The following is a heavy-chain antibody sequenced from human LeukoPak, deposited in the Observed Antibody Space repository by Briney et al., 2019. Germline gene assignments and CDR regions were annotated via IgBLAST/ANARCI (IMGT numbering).Heavy chain of an antibody. J-gene: IGHJ4*02. D-gene: IGHD1-26*01. CDR3: ARVRVGATFFDY. Sequence: GASVRVSCKASGYTFTRYYIHWVRQAPGQGLEWMGWISAYNGNTNYAQKLQGRVTMTTDTSTSTAYMELRSLRSDDTAVYYCARVRVGATFFDYWGQGTLVTVSS. V-gene: IGHV1-18*04. CDR2: ISAYNGNT. CDR1: GYTFTRYY.